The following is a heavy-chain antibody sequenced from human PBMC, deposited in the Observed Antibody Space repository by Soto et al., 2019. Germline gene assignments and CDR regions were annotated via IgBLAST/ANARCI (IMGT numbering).Heavy chain of an antibody. CDR2: IKQDGSEK. CDR3: ARVSSDVFGVVIILYYFDY. CDR1: GFTFSSYW. V-gene: IGHV3-7*01. J-gene: IGHJ4*02. Sequence: PGGSLRLSCAASGFTFSSYWMSWVRQAPGKGLERVANIKQDGSEKYYVDSVKGRFTISRDNAKNSLYLQMNSLRAEDTAVYYCARVSSDVFGVVIILYYFDYWGQGTLVTVSS. D-gene: IGHD3-3*01.